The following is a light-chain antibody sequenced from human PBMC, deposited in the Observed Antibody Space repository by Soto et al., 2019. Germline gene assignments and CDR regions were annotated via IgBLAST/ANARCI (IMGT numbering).Light chain of an antibody. CDR1: QSVSTN. J-gene: IGKJ1*01. Sequence: THSPAPLSVSPGASATLSCRASQSVSTNLAWYQQKPGQAPRHLLYGASSRATGIPDRFSGSGSGTDFTLTISRLVPKDFAVYYGPHYASSTRTFDQGTKVDI. CDR2: GAS. V-gene: IGKV3-20*01. CDR3: PHYASSTRT.